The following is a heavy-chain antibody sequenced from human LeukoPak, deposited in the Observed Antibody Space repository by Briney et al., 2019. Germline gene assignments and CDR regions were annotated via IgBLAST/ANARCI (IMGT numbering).Heavy chain of an antibody. CDR2: IHSNGYT. Sequence: SETLSLTCTVSGGSISGYYWTWIRQPPGQGLEWIAYIHSNGYTNYNPSLRSRVTISVDPSKNQFSLKLSSVTAADTAVYYCANRARGHFDYWGQGTLVTVSS. D-gene: IGHD6-25*01. CDR3: ANRARGHFDY. V-gene: IGHV4-4*09. J-gene: IGHJ4*02. CDR1: GGSISGYY.